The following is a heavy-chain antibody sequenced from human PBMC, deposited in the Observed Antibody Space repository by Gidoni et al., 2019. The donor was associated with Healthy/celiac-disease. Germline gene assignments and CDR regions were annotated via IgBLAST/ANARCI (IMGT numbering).Heavy chain of an antibody. CDR2: INHSGST. D-gene: IGHD6-13*01. J-gene: IGHJ5*02. CDR3: AEARGSSWSGNWFDP. V-gene: IGHV4-34*01. CDR1: GGSFSGYY. Sequence: QVQLQQWGAGLLKPSETLSLTCAVYGGSFSGYYWSWIRQPPGKGLEWIGEINHSGSTNYNPSLKSRVTISVDTSKNQFSLKLSSVTAADTAVYYCAEARGSSWSGNWFDPWGQGTLVTVSS.